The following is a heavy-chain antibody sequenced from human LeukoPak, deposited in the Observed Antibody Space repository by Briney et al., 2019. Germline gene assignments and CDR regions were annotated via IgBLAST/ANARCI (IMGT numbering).Heavy chain of an antibody. CDR3: ARNVGWYSHDS. J-gene: IGHJ4*02. CDR1: GDSLSSHY. Sequence: PETLSLTCTVSGDSLSSHYWSWIRQPPGKGLEWIGYIYGSGSTHYDPSLRSRVTISEDTSKNQFSLKLTSVTAADTAVYYCARNVGWYSHDSWGQGTLVTVSS. V-gene: IGHV4-59*08. CDR2: IYGSGST. D-gene: IGHD6-19*01.